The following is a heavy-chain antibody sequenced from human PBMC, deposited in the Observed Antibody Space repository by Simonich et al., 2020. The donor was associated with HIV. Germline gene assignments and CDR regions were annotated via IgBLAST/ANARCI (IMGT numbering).Heavy chain of an antibody. CDR3: AKDRYSSSSGSFDY. V-gene: IGHV3-9*03. D-gene: IGHD6-6*01. J-gene: IGHJ4*02. Sequence: EVQLVESGGGLVQPGGSLRLSCAASGFTFDDYAMYWVRQARVKGLEWSSDISWNSGSIGYADSVKGRFTISRDNAKNSLYLQMNSLRAEDMALYYCAKDRYSSSSGSFDYCGQGTLVTVSS. CDR1: GFTFDDYA. CDR2: ISWNSGSI.